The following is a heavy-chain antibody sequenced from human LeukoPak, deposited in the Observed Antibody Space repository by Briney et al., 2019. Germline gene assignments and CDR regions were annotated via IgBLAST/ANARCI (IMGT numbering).Heavy chain of an antibody. J-gene: IGHJ6*03. CDR1: GFTFSSYG. CDR2: IRYDGSNK. V-gene: IGHV3-30*02. D-gene: IGHD5-18*01. Sequence: GGSLRLSCAASGFTFSSYGMHWVRQAPGKGLEWVVFIRYDGSNKYYADSVKGRFTISRDNSKNTLYLQMNSLRAEDTAVYYCAKEGAGYSYGTYYYYMDVWGTGTTVTISS. CDR3: AKEGAGYSYGTYYYYMDV.